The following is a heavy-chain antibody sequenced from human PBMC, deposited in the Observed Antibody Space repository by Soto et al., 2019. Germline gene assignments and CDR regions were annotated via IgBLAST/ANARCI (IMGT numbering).Heavy chain of an antibody. J-gene: IGHJ4*02. CDR1: GGSISSGGYY. V-gene: IGHV4-31*03. CDR2: IYYSGST. CDR3: ARHYTAMIYFDY. D-gene: IGHD5-18*01. Sequence: QVQLQESGPGLVKPSQTLSLTCTVSGGSISSGGYYWSWIRQHPGKGLEWIGYIYYSGSTYYNPSLKSRVTISVGTSKNQFSLKLSSVTAADTAVYYCARHYTAMIYFDYWGQGTLVTVSS.